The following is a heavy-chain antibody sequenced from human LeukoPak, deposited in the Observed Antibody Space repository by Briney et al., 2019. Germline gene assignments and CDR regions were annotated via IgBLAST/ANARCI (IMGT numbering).Heavy chain of an antibody. D-gene: IGHD3-3*01. CDR3: ARTFTIFGVVTSAFDI. CDR2: ISSSGSAM. V-gene: IGHV3-11*01. J-gene: IGHJ3*02. CDR1: GFTFSDYH. Sequence: GGSLRLSCAASGFTFSDYHMTWIRQAPGKGLEWVSYISSSGSAMYYADSVKGRFTISRDNAKNSLYLQMNSLRAEDTAVYYCARTFTIFGVVTSAFDIWGQGTMVTVSS.